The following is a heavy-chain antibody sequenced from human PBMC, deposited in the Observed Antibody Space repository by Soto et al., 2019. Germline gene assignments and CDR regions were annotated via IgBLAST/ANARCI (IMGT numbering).Heavy chain of an antibody. D-gene: IGHD2-15*01. CDR1: GFTFSDHY. CDR3: ARGMGYPTDYYYYYYGMDV. CDR2: INPSGTNT. V-gene: IGHV3-11*06. J-gene: IGHJ6*02. Sequence: GGSLRLSCAASGFTFSDHYMSWIRQAPGKGLEWISYINPSGTNTDYAESVKGRFTISRDNAENSLYLQLNSLRAEDTAVYYCARGMGYPTDYYYYYYGMDVWGQGTTVTVSS.